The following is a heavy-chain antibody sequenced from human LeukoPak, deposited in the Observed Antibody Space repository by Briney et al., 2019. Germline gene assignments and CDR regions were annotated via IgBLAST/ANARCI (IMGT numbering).Heavy chain of an antibody. Sequence: GGSLRLSCAASGFTFSSYDMSWVRQAPGKRLEWVSAISGTGGSTYYADSVKGRFTISRDNSKSTLYLQMNSLRAEDTARYYCAKDRHAPGRFCSSTTCFPFDLWGQGTLVTVSS. V-gene: IGHV3-23*01. CDR2: ISGTGGST. J-gene: IGHJ5*02. CDR3: AKDRHAPGRFCSSTTCFPFDL. CDR1: GFTFSSYD. D-gene: IGHD2-2*01.